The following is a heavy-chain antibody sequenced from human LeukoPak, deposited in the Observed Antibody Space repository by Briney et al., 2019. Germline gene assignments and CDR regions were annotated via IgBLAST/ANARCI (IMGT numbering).Heavy chain of an antibody. CDR3: AKVSWANYFDY. J-gene: IGHJ4*02. D-gene: IGHD6-13*01. Sequence: PGGSLRLSCAVSGFTFSSYAMSWVRQAPGKGLEWVSTISGSGDNIYSADSVRGRFTISRDNSKNTLYLQMNSLRAEDTAIYYCAKVSWANYFDYWGQGTLVTVSS. V-gene: IGHV3-23*01. CDR2: ISGSGDNI. CDR1: GFTFSSYA.